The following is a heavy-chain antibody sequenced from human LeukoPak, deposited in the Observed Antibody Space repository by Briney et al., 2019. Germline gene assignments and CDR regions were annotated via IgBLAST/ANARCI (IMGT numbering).Heavy chain of an antibody. Sequence: GGSLRLSCAASGFTFSSYAMSWVRQAPGKGLEWVSAISGSGGSTYYADSVKGRFTISRDNSKNTLYLQMNSLRAEDTAVYYCAKDFELLQQLVPGGDYWGQGTLVTVSS. J-gene: IGHJ4*02. CDR2: ISGSGGST. V-gene: IGHV3-23*01. D-gene: IGHD6-13*01. CDR3: AKDFELLQQLVPGGDY. CDR1: GFTFSSYA.